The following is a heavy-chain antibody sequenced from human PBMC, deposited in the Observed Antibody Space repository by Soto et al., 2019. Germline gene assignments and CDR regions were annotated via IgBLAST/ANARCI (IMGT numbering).Heavy chain of an antibody. J-gene: IGHJ3*02. Sequence: GASVKVSCKASGYTFTSYAMHWVRQAPGQRLEWMGWINAGNGNTKYSQKFQGRVTITRDTSASTAYMELSSLRSEDTAVYYCSRDTGSGWYVPGDDAFDILGQGTMVTVSS. V-gene: IGHV1-3*01. D-gene: IGHD6-19*01. CDR1: GYTFTSYA. CDR2: INAGNGNT. CDR3: SRDTGSGWYVPGDDAFDI.